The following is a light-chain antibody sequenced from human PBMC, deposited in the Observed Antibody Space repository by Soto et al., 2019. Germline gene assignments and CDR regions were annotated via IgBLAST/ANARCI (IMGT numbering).Light chain of an antibody. V-gene: IGKV3-20*01. CDR2: GAS. J-gene: IGKJ3*01. CDR3: QQYGSSPFI. Sequence: EVVLTQSPVTLSLSPGERATLSCRASQSVSSPYLAWYQQKPGQPPRLLIYGASSRATDIPDRFIGSGSGTEFTLTIARLAPEDFAMYSCQQYGSSPFIFGPRTKVDI. CDR1: QSVSSPY.